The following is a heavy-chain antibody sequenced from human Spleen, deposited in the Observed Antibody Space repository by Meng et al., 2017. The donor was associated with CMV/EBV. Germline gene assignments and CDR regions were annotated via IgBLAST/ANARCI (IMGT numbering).Heavy chain of an antibody. J-gene: IGHJ4*02. V-gene: IGHV3-23*01. CDR3: SMIPGYGDPFDY. D-gene: IGHD4-17*01. CDR2: ISGSGRST. Sequence: CAASGFTFSTYAMSWVRQAAGKGLEWVSTISGSGRSTYHADSVKGRFTISRDNSKNTLYLQMNSLGAEDTAVYYCSMIPGYGDPFDYWGQGTLVTVSS. CDR1: GFTFSTYA.